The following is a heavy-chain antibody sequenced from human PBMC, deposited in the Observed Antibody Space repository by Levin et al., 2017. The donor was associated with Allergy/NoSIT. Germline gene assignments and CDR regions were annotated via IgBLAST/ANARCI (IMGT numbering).Heavy chain of an antibody. J-gene: IGHJ2*01. CDR3: ARDEPHFDL. Sequence: PGGSLRLSCAASGFTFSSYSMNWVRQAPEKGLEWVSLISSSSSYIYYADSVKGRFTIPRDNAKNSLFLEVNSLRAEDTAVYYCARDEPHFDLWGRGTLVTVSS. V-gene: IGHV3-21*01. CDR2: ISSSSSYI. CDR1: GFTFSSYS.